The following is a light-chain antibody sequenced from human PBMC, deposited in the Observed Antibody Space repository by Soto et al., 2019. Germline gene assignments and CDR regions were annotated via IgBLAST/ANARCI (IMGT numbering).Light chain of an antibody. J-gene: IGKJ2*01. Sequence: EVVLTQSPNTLSLSPGERATLSCWASQSLRSSYLAWYQRKPDQAPRLLMFGASRRATGIPDRFNGSGSGTDFILTICRLEREDVAVYYCQQHGTSPYTFGPRTVLEIK. V-gene: IGKV3-20*01. CDR2: GAS. CDR3: QQHGTSPYT. CDR1: QSLRSSY.